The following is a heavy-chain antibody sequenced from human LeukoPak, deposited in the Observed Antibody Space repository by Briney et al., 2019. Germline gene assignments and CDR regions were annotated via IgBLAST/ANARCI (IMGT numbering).Heavy chain of an antibody. J-gene: IGHJ4*02. D-gene: IGHD4-17*01. CDR2: ISGSGGST. CDR3: AKDATTVTTFDY. Sequence: GGSLRLSCAVSRFTFSNSWMSWVRQAPGKGLEWVSAISGSGGSTYYADSVKGRFTISRDNSKNTLYLQMNSLRAEDTAVYYCAKDATTVTTFDYWGQGTLVTVSS. CDR1: RFTFSNSW. V-gene: IGHV3-23*01.